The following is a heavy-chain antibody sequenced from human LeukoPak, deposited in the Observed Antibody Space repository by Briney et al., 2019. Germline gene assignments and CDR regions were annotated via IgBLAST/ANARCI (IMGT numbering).Heavy chain of an antibody. CDR2: INPNNGDT. CDR3: VRDFWRGGGHYSDY. V-gene: IGHV1-2*02. Sequence: ASVKVSCKASGYTFTDYPIHWVRQAPGQGLECVGFINPNNGDTKFAHKFQGRVSMTRDTSISTAYMELSSLGSDDTAVYFCVRDFWRGGGHYSDYWGQGTLVTGSS. J-gene: IGHJ4*02. D-gene: IGHD3-3*01. CDR1: GYTFTDYP.